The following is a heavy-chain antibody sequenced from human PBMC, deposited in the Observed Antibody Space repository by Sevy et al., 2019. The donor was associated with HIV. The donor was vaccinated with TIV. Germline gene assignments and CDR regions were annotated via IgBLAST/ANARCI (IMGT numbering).Heavy chain of an antibody. CDR2: ISGSGGST. CDR1: GFTFSSYA. D-gene: IGHD6-19*01. V-gene: IGHV3-23*01. J-gene: IGHJ6*02. Sequence: GGSLRLSCAASGFTFSSYAMSWVRQAPGKGLEWVSAISGSGGSTYYADSVKGRFTISRDNSKNTLYLQMNSLRAEDTAVYYCVKAVAALDYGMDVWGQGTTVTVSS. CDR3: VKAVAALDYGMDV.